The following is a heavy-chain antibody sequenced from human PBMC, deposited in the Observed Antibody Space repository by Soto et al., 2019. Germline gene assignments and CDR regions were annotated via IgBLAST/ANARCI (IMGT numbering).Heavy chain of an antibody. Sequence: QVQLVQSGAEVKKPGASVKVSCKASGYTFTSYGISWVRQAPGQGLEWMGWISAYNGNTNYAQKLQGRVTMTTDTSTSTAYMELRSLRSDDTTVYYCARDGALGENYCYYGMDVWGQGTTVTVSS. CDR3: ARDGALGENYCYYGMDV. CDR1: GYTFTSYG. CDR2: ISAYNGNT. V-gene: IGHV1-18*01. D-gene: IGHD3-16*01. J-gene: IGHJ6*02.